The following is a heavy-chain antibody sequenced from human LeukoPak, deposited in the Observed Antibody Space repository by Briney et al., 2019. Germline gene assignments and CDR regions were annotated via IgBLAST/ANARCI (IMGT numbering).Heavy chain of an antibody. CDR2: INPNSGGT. CDR1: GYTFTGYY. V-gene: IGHV1-2*04. J-gene: IGHJ6*02. Sequence: ASVKVSCKASGYTFTGYYMHWARQAPGQGLEWMGWINPNSGGTNYAQKFQGWVTMTRDTSISTAYMELSRLRSDDTAVYYCARDHQAGTYGMDVWGQGTTVTVSS. D-gene: IGHD1-1*01. CDR3: ARDHQAGTYGMDV.